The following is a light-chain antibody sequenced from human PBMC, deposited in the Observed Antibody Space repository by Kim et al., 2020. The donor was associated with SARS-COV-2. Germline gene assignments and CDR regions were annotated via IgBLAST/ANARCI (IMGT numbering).Light chain of an antibody. CDR3: MQGTYLIT. J-gene: IGKJ5*01. CDR1: QSLLYSDGNTY. V-gene: IGKV2-30*01. Sequence: DVMMTQSPLSLPVTLGQPASISCRSSQSLLYSDGNTYLNWFQQRPGQSPRRLIYKVSNRDSGVPDRFSGSGSGTDFTLKISRVEAEDVGVYYCMQGTYLITFGQGTRLEIK. CDR2: KVS.